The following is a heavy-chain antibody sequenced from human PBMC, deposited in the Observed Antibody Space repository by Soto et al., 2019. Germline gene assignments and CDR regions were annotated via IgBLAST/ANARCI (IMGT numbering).Heavy chain of an antibody. CDR3: ARAGSSYYYYGMDV. CDR2: IYYSGST. Sequence: SETLSLTCTVSGGSISSYYWSWIRQPPGKGLEWIGYIYYSGSTNYNPSLKSRVTISVDTSKNQFSPKLSSVTAADTAVYYCARAGSSYYYYGMDVWGQGTTVTVSS. J-gene: IGHJ6*02. D-gene: IGHD6-6*01. V-gene: IGHV4-59*01. CDR1: GGSISSYY.